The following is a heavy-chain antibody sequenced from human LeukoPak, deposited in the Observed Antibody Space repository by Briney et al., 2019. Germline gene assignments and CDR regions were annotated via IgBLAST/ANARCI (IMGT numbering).Heavy chain of an antibody. J-gene: IGHJ5*02. CDR2: IYYSGST. CDR3: ARSSGYSSSGGLNWFDT. Sequence: KPSETLYVQCTVSGGSISSSSYYWGWIRHPPAKALACIASIYYSGSTYYNPSLKSRVTISVDTSKNQFSLKLSSVTAADTAVYYCARSSGYSSSGGLNWFDTWGQGTLVTVSS. V-gene: IGHV4-39*01. D-gene: IGHD6-13*01. CDR1: GGSISSSSYY.